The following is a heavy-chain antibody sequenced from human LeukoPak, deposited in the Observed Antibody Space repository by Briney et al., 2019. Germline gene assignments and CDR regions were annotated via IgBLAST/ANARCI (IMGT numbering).Heavy chain of an antibody. D-gene: IGHD2-2*01. V-gene: IGHV4-4*02. Sequence: SGTLSLTCAVSGGSISSSNWWSWVRQPPLKGLEWIGEICHSGSVNDNPSLKSRVTISVDTSKNQFSLKLSSATAADTAVYYCARLGGCSSISCYVHWFDPWGQGTLVTVSS. J-gene: IGHJ5*02. CDR2: ICHSGSV. CDR3: ARLGGCSSISCYVHWFDP. CDR1: GGSISSSNW.